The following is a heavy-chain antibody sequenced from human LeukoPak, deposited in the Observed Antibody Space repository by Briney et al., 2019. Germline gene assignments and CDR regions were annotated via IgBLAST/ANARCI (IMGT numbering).Heavy chain of an antibody. V-gene: IGHV4-34*01. D-gene: IGHD3-22*01. Sequence: PSETLSLTCAVYGGSFSGYYWSWIRQPPGKGPEWIGEINHSGSTNYNPSLKSRVTISVDTSKNQFSLKLSSVTAADTAVYYCARGDYYDSSGYYYGWFDPWGQGTLVTVSS. CDR3: ARGDYYDSSGYYYGWFDP. J-gene: IGHJ5*02. CDR1: GGSFSGYY. CDR2: INHSGST.